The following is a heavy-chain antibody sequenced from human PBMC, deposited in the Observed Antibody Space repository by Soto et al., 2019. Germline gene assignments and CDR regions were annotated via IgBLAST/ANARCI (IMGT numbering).Heavy chain of an antibody. V-gene: IGHV3-33*01. CDR2: IWYDGSNK. CDR1: GFTFSSYG. Sequence: LRLSCAASGFTFSSYGMHWVRQAPGKGLEWVAVIWYDGSNKYYADSVKGRFTISRDNSKNTLYLQMNSLRAEDTAVYYCARGTLFAAATQYGMDVWGPGTTVTVSS. CDR3: ARGTLFAAATQYGMDV. J-gene: IGHJ6*02. D-gene: IGHD3-10*01.